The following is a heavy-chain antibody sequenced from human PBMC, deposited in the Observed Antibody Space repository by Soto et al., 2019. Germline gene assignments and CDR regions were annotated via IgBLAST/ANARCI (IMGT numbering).Heavy chain of an antibody. CDR2: IGTAGDT. J-gene: IGHJ4*02. Sequence: GGSLRLSCVASGFTFSSYAMSWVRQAPGKGLEWVSAIGTAGDTYYPGSVKGRFTISRENAKNSLYLQMNSLRAEDTAVYYCARRSGISFYFDYWGQGTLVTVSS. CDR3: ARRSGISFYFDY. V-gene: IGHV3-13*01. D-gene: IGHD1-26*01. CDR1: GFTFSSYA.